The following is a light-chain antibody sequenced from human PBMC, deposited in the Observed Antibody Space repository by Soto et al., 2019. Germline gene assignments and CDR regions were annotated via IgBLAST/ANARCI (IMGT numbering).Light chain of an antibody. CDR1: SGHSSYA. Sequence: QSVLTQSPSASASLGASVKLTCTLSSGHSSYAIAWHQQQPEKGPRYLMKLDSDGSHTKGDAIPDRFSGSSSGAERYLTISGLQSEDEADYYCQTWGTGSHVVFGGGTKVSVL. V-gene: IGLV4-69*01. CDR3: QTWGTGSHVV. J-gene: IGLJ2*01. CDR2: LDSDGSH.